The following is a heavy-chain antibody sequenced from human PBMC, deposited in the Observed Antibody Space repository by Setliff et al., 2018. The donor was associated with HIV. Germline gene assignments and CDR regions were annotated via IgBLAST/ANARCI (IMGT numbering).Heavy chain of an antibody. J-gene: IGHJ4*02. Sequence: ASETLSLTCTVSGGSISSHYWSWIRQPPGKRLEWIGHISTSGTTNYNPSLKSRVTISADTSKSQFSLKLTSVTAADTAAYFCARVSTDYVWGSFLSSGPYYFDFWGQGALVTVSS. D-gene: IGHD3-16*01. CDR3: ARVSTDYVWGSFLSSGPYYFDF. V-gene: IGHV4-4*08. CDR2: ISTSGTT. CDR1: GGSISSHY.